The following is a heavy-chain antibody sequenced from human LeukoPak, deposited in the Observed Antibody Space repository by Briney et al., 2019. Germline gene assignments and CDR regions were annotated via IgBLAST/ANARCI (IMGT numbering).Heavy chain of an antibody. V-gene: IGHV3-11*04. CDR2: IKHIVPTT. D-gene: IGHD3-16*01. CDR3: ARAGELRYMDV. Sequence: GGSLRLSCAASGFTFNDYYMTWICKGPGKRLERVSIIKHIVPTTYYADSVKGRFTISRDNAKNSLFLQISSLRADDTAIYYCARAGELRYMDVWGKGTAVTVSS. J-gene: IGHJ6*03. CDR1: GFTFNDYY.